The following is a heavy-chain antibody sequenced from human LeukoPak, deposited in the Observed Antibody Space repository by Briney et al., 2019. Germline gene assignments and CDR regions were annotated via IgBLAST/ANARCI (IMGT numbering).Heavy chain of an antibody. CDR2: IYSGSDT. CDR3: ARASGYSGYDPFDY. V-gene: IGHV3-53*01. J-gene: IGHJ4*02. CDR1: GFTVSSNY. D-gene: IGHD5-12*01. Sequence: GGSLRLSCAASGFTVSSNYMSWVRQAPGKGLEWVSVIYSGSDTYYADSVKGRFTLSRNNSKHTLYLQMNTLRAEDTAVYYCARASGYSGYDPFDYWGQGTLVTVSS.